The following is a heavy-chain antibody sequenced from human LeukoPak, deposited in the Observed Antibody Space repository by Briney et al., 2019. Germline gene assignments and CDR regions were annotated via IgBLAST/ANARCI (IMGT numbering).Heavy chain of an antibody. J-gene: IGHJ4*02. CDR3: TRTENDILTGYTPSYYFDY. CDR2: IRSKAYGGTT. CDR1: GFTFSSYS. V-gene: IGHV3-49*04. D-gene: IGHD3-9*01. Sequence: GGSLRLSCAASGFTFSSYSMNWVRQAPGKGLEWVGFIRSKAYGGTTEYAASVKGRFTISRDDSKSIAYLQMNSLKTEDTAVYYCTRTENDILTGYTPSYYFDYWGQGTLVTVSS.